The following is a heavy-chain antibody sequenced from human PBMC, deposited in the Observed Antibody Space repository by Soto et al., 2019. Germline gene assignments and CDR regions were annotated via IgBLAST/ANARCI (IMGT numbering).Heavy chain of an antibody. CDR2: IYQSGST. D-gene: IGHD3-10*01. CDR1: GGSFSGYY. CDR3: ARLWFGELVDY. V-gene: IGHV4-34*01. J-gene: IGHJ4*02. Sequence: SETLSLTCAVYGGSFSGYYWNWLRQPPGKGLEWIGKIYQSGSTNYNPSLKSRVTMSVDTSKSQFSLKLSSVTAADTAVYYCARLWFGELVDYWGQGTLVTVSS.